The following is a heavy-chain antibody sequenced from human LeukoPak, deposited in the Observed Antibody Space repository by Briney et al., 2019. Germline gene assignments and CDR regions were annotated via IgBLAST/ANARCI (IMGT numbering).Heavy chain of an antibody. J-gene: IGHJ3*02. Sequence: GGSLRLSCAASGFTFSSYAMSWVRQAPGKGLEWVSAISGSGGSTYYADSVKGRFTISRDNSKNTLYLQMNSLRAEDTAVYYCAKGSQWYYDSSGYYLDAFDIWGQGTMVTVSS. V-gene: IGHV3-23*01. CDR1: GFTFSSYA. CDR3: AKGSQWYYDSSGYYLDAFDI. CDR2: ISGSGGST. D-gene: IGHD3-22*01.